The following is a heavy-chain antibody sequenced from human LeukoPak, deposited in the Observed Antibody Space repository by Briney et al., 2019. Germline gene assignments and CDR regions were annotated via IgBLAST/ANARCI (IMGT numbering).Heavy chain of an antibody. CDR3: ARGVEPLAANTLAY. CDR1: GFTVITND. V-gene: IGHV3-53*01. CDR2: LYSDGNT. J-gene: IGHJ4*02. D-gene: IGHD1-14*01. Sequence: GGSLRLSCAASGFTVITNDMTWVRQAPGKGVEWVSDLYSDGNTKYADSVQGRFTISRDNSKNTLYLEMNSLSPDDTAVYYCARGVEPLAANTLAYWGQGTLVTVSP.